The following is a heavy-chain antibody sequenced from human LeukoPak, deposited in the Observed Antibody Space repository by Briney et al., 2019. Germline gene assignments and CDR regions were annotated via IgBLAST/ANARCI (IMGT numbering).Heavy chain of an antibody. Sequence: PGGSLRLSCVASGFTFSDYIMCWVRQAPGKGLEWVSGISGDGDHTYYADSVKGRFTISRDNSKNTLSLQMSGLRAEDKAIYYCAKPATISPRDYWGQGTLVSVSS. CDR2: ISGDGDHT. D-gene: IGHD4/OR15-4a*01. J-gene: IGHJ4*02. CDR3: AKPATISPRDY. V-gene: IGHV3-23*01. CDR1: GFTFSDYI.